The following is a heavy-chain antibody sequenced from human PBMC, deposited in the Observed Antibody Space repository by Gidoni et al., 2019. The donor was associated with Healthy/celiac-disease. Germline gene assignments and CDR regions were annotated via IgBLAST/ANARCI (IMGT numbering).Heavy chain of an antibody. D-gene: IGHD2-2*01. CDR1: GFTFSRNS. CDR3: ARDPLAEYQLLHPFDY. V-gene: IGHV3-21*01. Sequence: EVQLVESGGGMVKPGGSMRLSCAASGFTFSRNSMNWVRQAPGKGLEWVSSISISSSYIYYADSVKGRFTISRDNAKNSLYLQMNSLRAEDTAVYYCARDPLAEYQLLHPFDYWGQGTLVTVSS. CDR2: ISISSSYI. J-gene: IGHJ4*02.